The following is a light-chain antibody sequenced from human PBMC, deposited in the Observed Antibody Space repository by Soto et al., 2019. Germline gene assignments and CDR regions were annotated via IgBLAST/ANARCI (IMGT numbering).Light chain of an antibody. CDR3: SSYTSISPPV. V-gene: IGLV2-14*01. CDR2: DVS. Sequence: QSVLTQPASVSGSPGQSITISCTGTSSDVGGYNYVSWYQQHPGKAPKLMIYDVSNRPSGVSNRFSGSKSGNTASLTISGLQAEDVADYYCSSYTSISPPVVGTGTKLPV. J-gene: IGLJ1*01. CDR1: SSDVGGYNY.